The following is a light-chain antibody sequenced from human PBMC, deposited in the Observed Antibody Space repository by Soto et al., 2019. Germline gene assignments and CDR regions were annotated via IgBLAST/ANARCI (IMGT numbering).Light chain of an antibody. J-gene: IGKJ1*01. Sequence: EIVMTQSPATLSVSPGERATLSCRASQSVSSNLAWYQQKPGQAPRLLIYDVSTRATGIQARFSGSGSGTEFTLTISSLQSEDFAVYYCQHYNNWPRTFGQGTKVEIK. CDR2: DVS. CDR3: QHYNNWPRT. CDR1: QSVSSN. V-gene: IGKV3-15*01.